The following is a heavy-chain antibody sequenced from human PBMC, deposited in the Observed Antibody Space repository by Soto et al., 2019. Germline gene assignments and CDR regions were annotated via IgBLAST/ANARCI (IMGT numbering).Heavy chain of an antibody. CDR2: IIPIFGTA. V-gene: IGHV1-69*01. CDR3: ARDHDSSGYYFDY. CDR1: GGTFSSYA. J-gene: IGHJ4*02. Sequence: QVQLVQSGAAVKKPGSSVKVSCKASGGTFSSYAISWVRQAPGQGLEWMGGIIPIFGTATYAQQFQGRVTITADESTSTASMELSSLRSEDTAVYYCARDHDSSGYYFDYWGQGAMVTVSS. D-gene: IGHD3-22*01.